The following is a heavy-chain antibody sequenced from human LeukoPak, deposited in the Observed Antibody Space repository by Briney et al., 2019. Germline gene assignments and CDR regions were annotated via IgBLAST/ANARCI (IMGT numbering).Heavy chain of an antibody. CDR3: AKRPISSGYGFDY. CDR2: ISSSGSSI. V-gene: IGHV3-48*03. Sequence: GGSLRLSCTASGFTFSSYEMNWVRQAPGKGLEWVSYISSSGSSIYYVDSVKGRFTISRDYSKNTLYLQVNSLRAEDTAVYYCAKRPISSGYGFDYWGQGTLVTVSS. CDR1: GFTFSSYE. D-gene: IGHD5-12*01. J-gene: IGHJ4*02.